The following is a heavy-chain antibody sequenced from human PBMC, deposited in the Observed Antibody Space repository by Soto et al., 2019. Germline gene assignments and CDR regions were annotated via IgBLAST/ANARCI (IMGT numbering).Heavy chain of an antibody. V-gene: IGHV1-24*01. J-gene: IGHJ6*02. CDR3: ATSAVPAAPLYYYYYYGMDV. CDR2: FDPEDGET. Sequence: ASVKVSCKVSGYTLTELSMHWVRQAPGKGLEWMGGFDPEDGETIYAQKFQGRVTMTEDTSTDTAYMELSRLGSEETAVYYCATSAVPAAPLYYYYYYGMDVWGQGTTVNVSS. D-gene: IGHD2-2*01. CDR1: GYTLTELS.